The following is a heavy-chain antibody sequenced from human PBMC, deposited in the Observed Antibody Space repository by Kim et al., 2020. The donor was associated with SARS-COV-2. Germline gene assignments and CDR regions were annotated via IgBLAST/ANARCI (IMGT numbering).Heavy chain of an antibody. J-gene: IGHJ6*02. Sequence: SETLSLTCTVSGGSISSSSYYWGWIRQPPGKGLEWIGSIYYSGSTYYNPSLKSRVTISVDTSKNQFSLKLSSVTAADTAVYYCARRRSTECGMDVWGQGTTVTVSS. V-gene: IGHV4-39*01. D-gene: IGHD3-3*01. CDR2: IYYSGST. CDR1: GGSISSSSYY. CDR3: ARRRSTECGMDV.